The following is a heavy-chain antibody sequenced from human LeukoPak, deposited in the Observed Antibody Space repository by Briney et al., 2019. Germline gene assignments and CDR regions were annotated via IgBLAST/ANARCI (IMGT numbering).Heavy chain of an antibody. CDR1: GFTFSSYS. CDR3: ARDPPAAAGTPDY. D-gene: IGHD6-13*01. CDR2: ISSSSSTI. Sequence: GSLRLSCAASGFTFSSYSMNWVRQAPGKGLEWVSYISSSSSTIYCADSVKGRFTISRDNAKNSLYLQMNSLRAEDTAVYYCARDPPAAAGTPDYWGQGTLVTVSS. J-gene: IGHJ4*02. V-gene: IGHV3-48*01.